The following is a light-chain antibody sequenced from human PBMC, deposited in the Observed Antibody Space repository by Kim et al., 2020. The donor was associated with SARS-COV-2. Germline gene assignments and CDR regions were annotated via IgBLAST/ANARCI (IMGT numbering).Light chain of an antibody. V-gene: IGLV7-46*01. CDR3: LLSYSASRPYVV. Sequence: QAVVTQEPSLTVSPGGTVTLTCGSSTGAVTSAHYPYWFQQRPGQAPRTLIYDTTNKHSWTPARFSGSLLGGKAALTLSGAQPEDEAEYYCLLSYSASRPYVVFGGGTQLTVL. CDR2: DTT. J-gene: IGLJ2*01. CDR1: TGAVTSAHY.